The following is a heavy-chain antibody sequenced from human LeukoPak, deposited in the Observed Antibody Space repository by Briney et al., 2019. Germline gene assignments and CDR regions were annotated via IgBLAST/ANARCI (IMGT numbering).Heavy chain of an antibody. CDR2: ISGSGGST. J-gene: IGHJ4*02. D-gene: IGHD6-6*01. CDR1: GFTFSSYA. V-gene: IGHV3-23*01. Sequence: PGGSLRPSCAASGFTFSSYAMSWVRQAPGKGLEWVSAISGSGGSTYYADSVKGRFTISRDNSKNTLYLQMNSLRAEDTAVYYCAKWIAARLSYFDYWGQGTLVTVSS. CDR3: AKWIAARLSYFDY.